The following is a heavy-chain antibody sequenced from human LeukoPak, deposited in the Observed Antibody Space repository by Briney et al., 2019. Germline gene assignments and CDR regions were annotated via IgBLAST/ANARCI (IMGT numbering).Heavy chain of an antibody. D-gene: IGHD3-22*01. Sequence: SGTLSLTCAVSGGSISSSNWWSWVRQPPGKGLEWIGEIYHSGSTNYNPSLKSRVTISVDKSKNQFSLKLSSVTAADTAVYYCASSPGGVITTIFDYWGQGTLVTVSS. CDR2: IYHSGST. J-gene: IGHJ4*02. CDR3: ASSPGGVITTIFDY. CDR1: GGSISSSNW. V-gene: IGHV4-4*02.